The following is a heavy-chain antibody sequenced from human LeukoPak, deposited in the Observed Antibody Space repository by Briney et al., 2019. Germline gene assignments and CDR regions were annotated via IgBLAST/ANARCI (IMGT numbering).Heavy chain of an antibody. D-gene: IGHD5-12*01. CDR2: IIPIFGTA. Sequence: VASVKVSCKASGGTFSSYAISWVRQAPGQGLEWMGGIIPIFGTANYAQKFQGRVTITTDESTSTAYMELSSLRSEDTAVYYCARDLRTGWLRLSQDYYYYGMDVWGQGTTVTVSS. V-gene: IGHV1-69*05. CDR3: ARDLRTGWLRLSQDYYYYGMDV. CDR1: GGTFSSYA. J-gene: IGHJ6*02.